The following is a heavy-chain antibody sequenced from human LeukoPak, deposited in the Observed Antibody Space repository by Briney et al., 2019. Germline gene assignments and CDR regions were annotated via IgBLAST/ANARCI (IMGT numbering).Heavy chain of an antibody. D-gene: IGHD3-22*01. CDR3: ARHRDYYDT. Sequence: SETLSLTCTVSGGSISSYYWSWIRQPPGKGLEWIGHIYSTGSANYNPSLKSRVLISGDTSKNQISLKLTSVTAADTAMYFCARHRDYYDTWGHGTLVTVSS. CDR1: GGSISSYY. J-gene: IGHJ4*01. CDR2: IYSTGSA. V-gene: IGHV4-59*08.